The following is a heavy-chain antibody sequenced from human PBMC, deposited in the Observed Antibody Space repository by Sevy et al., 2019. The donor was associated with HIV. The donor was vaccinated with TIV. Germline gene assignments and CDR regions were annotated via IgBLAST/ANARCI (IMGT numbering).Heavy chain of an antibody. Sequence: SETLSLTCAVYGGSFSGYYWSWIRQPPGKGLEWIGEINHSGSTNYKPSLKSRVTISVDTSKNQFSLKLSSVTAADTAVYYCARVLWFGELSRGGMDVWGQGTTVTVSS. CDR1: GGSFSGYY. CDR3: ARVLWFGELSRGGMDV. J-gene: IGHJ6*02. V-gene: IGHV4-34*01. D-gene: IGHD3-10*01. CDR2: INHSGST.